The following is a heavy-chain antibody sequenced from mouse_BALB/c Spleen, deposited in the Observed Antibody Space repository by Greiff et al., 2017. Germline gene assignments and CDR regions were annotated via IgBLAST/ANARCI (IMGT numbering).Heavy chain of an antibody. Sequence: DVKLQESGAELVKPGASVKLSCTASGFNIKDTYMHWVKQRPEQGLEWIGRIDPANGNTKYDPKFQGKATITADTSSNTAYLQLSSLTSEDTAVYYCADYYGSSYVEFAYWGQGTLVTVSA. D-gene: IGHD1-1*01. V-gene: IGHV14-3*02. J-gene: IGHJ3*01. CDR2: IDPANGNT. CDR1: GFNIKDTY. CDR3: ADYYGSSYVEFAY.